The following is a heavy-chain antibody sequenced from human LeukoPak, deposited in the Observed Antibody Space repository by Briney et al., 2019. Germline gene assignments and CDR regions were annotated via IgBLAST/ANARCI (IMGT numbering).Heavy chain of an antibody. CDR3: ARVWDGSGSSLDY. CDR2: INHSGST. V-gene: IGHV4-34*01. J-gene: IGHJ4*02. D-gene: IGHD3-10*01. CDR1: GGSFNPYC. Sequence: SETLSLTCAVYGGSFNPYCWTWIRQPPGKGLEWIGEINHSGSTNYNPYLKSRTTISVDTSKNQFSLKLTSVTAADTAVYYCARVWDGSGSSLDYWGQGALVTVSS.